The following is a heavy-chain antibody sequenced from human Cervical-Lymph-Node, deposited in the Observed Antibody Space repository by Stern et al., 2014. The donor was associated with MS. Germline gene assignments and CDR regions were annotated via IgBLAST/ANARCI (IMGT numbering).Heavy chain of an antibody. CDR3: AKQILRYFDPKYYFDY. J-gene: IGHJ4*02. D-gene: IGHD3-9*01. CDR2: ISWSSGSI. V-gene: IGHV3-9*01. Sequence: VQLVESEGGLVQPGRSLRLSCAASGFTFRDYGMHWVRQAPGKGLEWVAGISWSSGSIHYADSVQGRFTISRDNAKNTLYLQMSNLRPEDTAIYYCAKQILRYFDPKYYFDYWGQGTLVTVSS. CDR1: GFTFRDYG.